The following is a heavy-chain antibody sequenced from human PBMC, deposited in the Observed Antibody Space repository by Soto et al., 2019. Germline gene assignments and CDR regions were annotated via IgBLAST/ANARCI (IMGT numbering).Heavy chain of an antibody. Sequence: ASVKVSCKASGYTFTSYYMHWVRQAPGQGLEWMGIINPSGGSTSYAQKFQGRVTMTRDTSTSTVYMELSSLRAEDTAVYYCAADYGELNYYYYYGMDVWGQGTTVTVSS. D-gene: IGHD1-26*01. J-gene: IGHJ6*02. CDR1: GYTFTSYY. CDR3: AADYGELNYYYYYGMDV. V-gene: IGHV1-46*01. CDR2: INPSGGST.